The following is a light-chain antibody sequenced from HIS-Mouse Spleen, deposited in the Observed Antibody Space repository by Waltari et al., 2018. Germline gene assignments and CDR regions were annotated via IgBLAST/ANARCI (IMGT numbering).Light chain of an antibody. CDR1: ALPKKY. V-gene: IGLV3-10*01. Sequence: SYELSQPPSVSVSPGQTARITCSGDALPKKYAYWYQQKSGHAPALVIYEDSKRPSGIPERFSGSSSGTMATLTISGAQVEDEADYYCYSTDSSGNHRVFGGGTKLTVL. CDR2: EDS. CDR3: YSTDSSGNHRV. J-gene: IGLJ2*01.